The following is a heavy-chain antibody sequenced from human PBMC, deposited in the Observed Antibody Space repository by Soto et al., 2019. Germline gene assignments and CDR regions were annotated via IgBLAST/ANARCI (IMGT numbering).Heavy chain of an antibody. D-gene: IGHD5-12*01. CDR3: ARGDRGGYALKFDP. J-gene: IGHJ5*02. CDR2: IIPIFGTA. Sequence: SVKVSCKASGGTFSSYAISWVRQAPGQGLERMGGIIPIFGTANYAQKFQGRVTITADESTSTAYMELSSLRSEDTAVYYCARGDRGGYALKFDPWGQGTLVTVSS. V-gene: IGHV1-69*13. CDR1: GGTFSSYA.